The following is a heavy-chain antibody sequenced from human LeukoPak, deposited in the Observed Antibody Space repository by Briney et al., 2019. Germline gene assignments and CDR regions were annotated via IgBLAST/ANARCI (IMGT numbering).Heavy chain of an antibody. D-gene: IGHD6-19*01. CDR2: IYTRGST. Sequence: SETLSLTCAVYGGSFSGYYWSWIRQPAGKGLEWIGRIYTRGSTKYTPSLKSRVTMSVDTSKNQFSLKLSSVTAADTAVYYCAERGSGWYFHNWGQGTLVTVSS. J-gene: IGHJ4*02. CDR1: GGSFSGYY. V-gene: IGHV4-59*10. CDR3: AERGSGWYFHN.